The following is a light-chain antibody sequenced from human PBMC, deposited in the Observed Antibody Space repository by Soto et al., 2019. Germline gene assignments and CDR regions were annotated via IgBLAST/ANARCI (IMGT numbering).Light chain of an antibody. J-gene: IGLJ2*01. V-gene: IGLV2-8*01. Sequence: QSALTQPPSASGSPGQSVAISCTGTSSDIGGYNYVPWYQQHPGKAPKLVIYEVTKRPSGVPDRFSGSKSGNTASLTVSGLQAEDEGDYYCTSYADSNILIFGGGTKLTVL. CDR3: TSYADSNILI. CDR1: SSDIGGYNY. CDR2: EVT.